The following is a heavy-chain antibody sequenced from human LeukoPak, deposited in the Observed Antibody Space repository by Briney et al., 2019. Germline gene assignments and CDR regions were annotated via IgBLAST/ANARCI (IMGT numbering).Heavy chain of an antibody. CDR2: IYYSGST. J-gene: IGHJ5*02. Sequence: KPPETLSLTCTVSGGSMSSYYWSWIRQPPGKGLEWIGYIYYSGSTNYNPSLKSRVTISVDTSKNKFSLKVRSVTAADTAVYYCARVCGGDCYPLGFDPWGQGTLVTVSS. D-gene: IGHD2-21*02. CDR3: ARVCGGDCYPLGFDP. CDR1: GGSMSSYY. V-gene: IGHV4-59*01.